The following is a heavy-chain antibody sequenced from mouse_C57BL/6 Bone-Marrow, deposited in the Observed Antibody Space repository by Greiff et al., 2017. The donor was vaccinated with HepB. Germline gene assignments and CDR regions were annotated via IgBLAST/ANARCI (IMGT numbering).Heavy chain of an antibody. J-gene: IGHJ2*01. V-gene: IGHV1-72*01. Sequence: QVQLQQPGAELVKPGASVKLSCKASGFTFTSYWMHWVKQRPGRGLEWIGRIDPNSGGTKYNEKFKSKATLTVDKPSSTAYMQLSSLTSEDSAVYYCAREEGVITTVELGVDYWGQGTTLTVSS. D-gene: IGHD1-1*01. CDR2: IDPNSGGT. CDR3: AREEGVITTVELGVDY. CDR1: GFTFTSYW.